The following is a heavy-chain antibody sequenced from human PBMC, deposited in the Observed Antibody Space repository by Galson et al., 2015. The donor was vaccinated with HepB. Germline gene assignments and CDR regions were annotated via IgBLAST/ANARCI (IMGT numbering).Heavy chain of an antibody. Sequence: LRLSCAASGFTFSSSVMSWVRQAPGKGLEWVSTISGSGGSTYYADSVKGRFTISRDNSKNTLYLQMNSLRAEDTAVYYCAKDRRTNGVCPWGQGTLVTVSS. CDR2: ISGSGGST. CDR3: AKDRRTNGVCP. J-gene: IGHJ5*02. D-gene: IGHD2-8*01. V-gene: IGHV3-23*01. CDR1: GFTFSSSV.